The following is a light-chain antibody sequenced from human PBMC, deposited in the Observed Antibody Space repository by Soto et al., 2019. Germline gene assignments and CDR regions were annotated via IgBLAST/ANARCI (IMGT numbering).Light chain of an antibody. Sequence: DIQMTQSPSTLSASVGDRVTITCRASQSISSWLAWYKQKPGKAPKLLIYDASSLESGVPSRLSGSGSGTEFTLTISSLKPDDFATYYCQQYNSHWTFGHGTKVDIK. J-gene: IGKJ1*01. CDR3: QQYNSHWT. V-gene: IGKV1-5*01. CDR2: DAS. CDR1: QSISSW.